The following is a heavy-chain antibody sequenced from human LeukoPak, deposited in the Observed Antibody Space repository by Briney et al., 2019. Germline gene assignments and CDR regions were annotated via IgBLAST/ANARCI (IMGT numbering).Heavy chain of an antibody. CDR3: ARGVRYYGSGSYLTFDP. D-gene: IGHD3-10*01. Sequence: SETLSLTCTVSGGSISSYYWSWIRQPAGKGLEWIGRIYTSGSTNYNPSLKRRVTISVDTSKKQFPLKRGSGDTGDPAVYYCARGVRYYGSGSYLTFDPWGQGTLVTVSS. CDR2: IYTSGST. J-gene: IGHJ5*02. CDR1: GGSISSYY. V-gene: IGHV4-4*07.